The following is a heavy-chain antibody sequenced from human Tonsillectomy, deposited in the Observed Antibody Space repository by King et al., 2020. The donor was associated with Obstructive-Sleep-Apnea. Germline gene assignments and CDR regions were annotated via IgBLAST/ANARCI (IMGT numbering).Heavy chain of an antibody. CDR1: VFSLTNANMG. V-gene: IGHV2-26*01. D-gene: IGHD3-16*02. J-gene: IGHJ4*02. Sequence: TLKESGPVLLKPTETLTLTCTVSVFSLTNANMGVSWIRQPPGKALEWLAHIFSNDEKSYSTPLKSRLTLSKDTSKSHVVLTMTNMDPVDTATYYCARESLSIGSFDYWGQGTLVTVSS. CDR2: IFSNDEK. CDR3: ARESLSIGSFDY.